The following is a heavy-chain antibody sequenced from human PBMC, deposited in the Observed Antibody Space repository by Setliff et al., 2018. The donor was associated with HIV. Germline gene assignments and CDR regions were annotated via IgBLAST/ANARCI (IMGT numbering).Heavy chain of an antibody. V-gene: IGHV3-33*06. D-gene: IGHD6-19*01. CDR1: GFTFSNFG. J-gene: IGHJ4*02. Sequence: GGSLRLSCAPSGFTFSNFGMNWVRQAPGKGLEWVAVIWFDGSNKYYADSVKGRFTISRDNSKNTLYLQMNSLRAEDTAVYYCAKTPSSGWYSLYLDYWGQGTLVTVSS. CDR3: AKTPSSGWYSLYLDY. CDR2: IWFDGSNK.